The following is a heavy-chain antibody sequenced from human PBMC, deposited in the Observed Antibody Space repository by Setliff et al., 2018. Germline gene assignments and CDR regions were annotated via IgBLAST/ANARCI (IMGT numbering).Heavy chain of an antibody. CDR3: ARGYSGYDYLKPFDY. CDR1: GGSISSSSYY. V-gene: IGHV4-39*07. D-gene: IGHD5-12*01. CDR2: IHYSGST. J-gene: IGHJ4*02. Sequence: SETLSLTCTVSGGSISSSSYYWGWIRQPPGKGLEWIGSIHYSGSTYYNPSLKSRVTISIDTSKNQFSLKLSSVTAADTAVYYCARGYSGYDYLKPFDYWGQGTLVTVSS.